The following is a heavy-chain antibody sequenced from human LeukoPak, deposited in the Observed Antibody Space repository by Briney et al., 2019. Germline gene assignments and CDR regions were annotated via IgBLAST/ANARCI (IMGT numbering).Heavy chain of an antibody. J-gene: IGHJ4*02. CDR2: FSYNGNT. CDR3: ARHRPLVVAATLGDFDN. CDR1: GGSTSSNNYY. D-gene: IGHD2-15*01. Sequence: SETLSLTCTVSGGSTSSNNYYWGWIRRFPGKGLQWIGSFSYNGNTYYNPSLKSRGAISVDTSKNQFSLKMSSVTAADTAVYYCARHRPLVVAATLGDFDNWGQGTLVTVSS. V-gene: IGHV4-39*01.